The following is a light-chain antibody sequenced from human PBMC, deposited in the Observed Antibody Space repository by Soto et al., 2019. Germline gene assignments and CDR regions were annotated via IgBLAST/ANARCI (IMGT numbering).Light chain of an antibody. Sequence: DIQMTQSPSTLSASVGDRVTITCRASQSISSWLAWYQQKPGKAPKLLIYDASSLESGVPSRFSGSGSATEFTLPISSLQPDDFATYYCQHYNSYSWTFGQGTKVEIK. J-gene: IGKJ1*01. CDR2: DAS. CDR1: QSISSW. CDR3: QHYNSYSWT. V-gene: IGKV1-5*01.